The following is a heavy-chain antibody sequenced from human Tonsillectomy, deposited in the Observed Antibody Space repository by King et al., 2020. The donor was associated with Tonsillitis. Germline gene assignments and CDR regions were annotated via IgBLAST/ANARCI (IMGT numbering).Heavy chain of an antibody. CDR2: INPSGGTT. D-gene: IGHD1-26*01. CDR1: GYTFTSYY. Sequence: QVQLVESGAEVKKPGASVKVSCKASGYTFTSYYMHWVRQAPGQGLEWMGIINPSGGTTTYAQKFQGRVTMTRDTSTSTVYMELSSLGSEDTTVYYCARGGRGATLYYFDSWGQRALVSVSS. J-gene: IGHJ4*02. CDR3: ARGGRGATLYYFDS. V-gene: IGHV1-46*01.